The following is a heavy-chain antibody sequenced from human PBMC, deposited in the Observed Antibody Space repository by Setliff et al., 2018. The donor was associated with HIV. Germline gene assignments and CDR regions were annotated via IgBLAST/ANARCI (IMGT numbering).Heavy chain of an antibody. D-gene: IGHD6-19*01. CDR3: ARVPYRSAWFSGGHDAFDI. CDR2: ISGFNGNT. CDR1: GYSFARYG. J-gene: IGHJ3*02. V-gene: IGHV1-18*01. Sequence: ASVKVSCKASGYSFARYGLSWVRQAPGQGLEWMGWISGFNGNTKYAQSFQDRVAMTTETATSTAYMEMRGLRSDDTAVYFCARVPYRSAWFSGGHDAFDIWGQGTMVTGSS.